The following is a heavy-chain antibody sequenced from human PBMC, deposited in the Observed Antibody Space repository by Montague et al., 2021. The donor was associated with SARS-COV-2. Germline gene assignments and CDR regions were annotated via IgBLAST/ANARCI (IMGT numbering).Heavy chain of an antibody. CDR3: AKDRVGHYYFDN. CDR1: GGSTNTMRYY. V-gene: IGHV4-39*07. D-gene: IGHD3-10*01. J-gene: IGHJ4*02. CDR2: VYYTGNT. Sequence: SETLSLTCSVSGGSTNTMRYYWAWIRQSPGKGLEGIASVYYTGNTYYTPSLPVRTAISLDTSTNHLSLTLSSVAADDAAIYYCAKDRVGHYYFDNWGQGTPVIVSS.